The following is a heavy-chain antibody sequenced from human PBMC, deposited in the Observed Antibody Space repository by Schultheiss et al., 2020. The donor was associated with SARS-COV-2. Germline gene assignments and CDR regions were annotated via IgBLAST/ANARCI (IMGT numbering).Heavy chain of an antibody. Sequence: ASVKVSCKASGYTFTSYGISWVRQAPGQGLEWMGWISAGNGNTKYSQKFQGRVTITRDTSASTAYMELSSLRSEDTAVYYCARDPLGRWLPSGYGMDVWGQGTTVTVSS. J-gene: IGHJ6*02. CDR1: GYTFTSYG. V-gene: IGHV1-18*01. D-gene: IGHD3-22*01. CDR3: ARDPLGRWLPSGYGMDV. CDR2: ISAGNGNT.